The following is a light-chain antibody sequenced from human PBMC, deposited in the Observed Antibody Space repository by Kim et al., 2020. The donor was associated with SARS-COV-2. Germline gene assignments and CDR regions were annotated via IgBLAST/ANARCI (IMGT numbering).Light chain of an antibody. Sequence: GQKVTSYCAGSNSNIETNYVSWFQQLPGTAPKLLIYDNHERPSGIPDRFSGSNSGTSATLGITGLQTGDEADYYCATWDSSLSLWVFGGGTQLTVL. V-gene: IGLV1-51*01. CDR3: ATWDSSLSLWV. CDR2: DNH. J-gene: IGLJ3*02. CDR1: NSNIETNY.